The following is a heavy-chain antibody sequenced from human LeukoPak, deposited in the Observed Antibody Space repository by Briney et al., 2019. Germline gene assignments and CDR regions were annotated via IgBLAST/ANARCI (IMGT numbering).Heavy chain of an antibody. CDR1: GFTFSNTW. J-gene: IGHJ4*02. CDR2: IKTKSEGGTT. V-gene: IGHV3-15*01. D-gene: IGHD5-24*01. CDR3: AADLDAYNTLGS. Sequence: GGSLRLSCVGSGFTFSNTWMNWVRRAPGKGLEWVGRIKTKSEGGTTHYAAHVKGRFTISRDDSKKTIFLQMNSLKIEDTAIYFCAADLDAYNTLGSWGQGALVTVSS.